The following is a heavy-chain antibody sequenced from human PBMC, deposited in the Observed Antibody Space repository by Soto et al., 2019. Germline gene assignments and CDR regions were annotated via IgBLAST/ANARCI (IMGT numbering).Heavy chain of an antibody. V-gene: IGHV3-74*01. J-gene: IGHJ5*02. CDR3: ATVFDL. Sequence: DVQLVESGGGLVQPGGSLRVSCAASGFTLGSHRIHWVRQAPGKGLEWVSRIDTDGGGTSYADSVKGRFTLSTDNAKNTVYLQMNGLRAEDTAVYYCATVFDLWGQGTLVTVSS. CDR2: IDTDGGGT. CDR1: GFTLGSHR.